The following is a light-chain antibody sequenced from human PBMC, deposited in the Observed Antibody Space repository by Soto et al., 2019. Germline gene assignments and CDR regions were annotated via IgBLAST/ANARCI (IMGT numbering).Light chain of an antibody. CDR3: QSYDSSLSGWV. CDR1: NSNIGAGYD. CDR2: GIS. V-gene: IGLV1-40*01. Sequence: QSVLTQPPSVSGAPGQRVTISCTGYNSNIGAGYDVHWYQQLPGTAPKLLIYGISNRPSGVPDRFSASKSGTSASLAITGLQAEDEADYYCQSYDSSLSGWVFGEGTKLTVL. J-gene: IGLJ3*02.